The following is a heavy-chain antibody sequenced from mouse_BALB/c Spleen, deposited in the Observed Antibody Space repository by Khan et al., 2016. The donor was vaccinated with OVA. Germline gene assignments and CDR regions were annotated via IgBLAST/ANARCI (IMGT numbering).Heavy chain of an antibody. D-gene: IGHD1-1*01. CDR2: IYYSGTV. Sequence: EVQLQESGPGLVKPSQTVSLTCTVTGISITSGNYRWSWIRQFPGNKLEWIGNIYYSGTVTYTPSPTSRTTITRDTSKNQFFLEMNSLTAEDTATYYCARDCGSLYWYFDVWGAGTTVTVSS. CDR1: GISITSGNYR. J-gene: IGHJ1*01. CDR3: ARDCGSLYWYFDV. V-gene: IGHV3-5*02.